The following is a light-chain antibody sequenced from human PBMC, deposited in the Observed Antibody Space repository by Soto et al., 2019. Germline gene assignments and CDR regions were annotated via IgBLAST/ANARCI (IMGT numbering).Light chain of an antibody. Sequence: QSALTQPASVSGSPGQSITIPCTGTSSDVGGYNYVSWYQQHPGKAPKLMIYDVSNRPSGVSNRFSGSKSGNTASLTISGLQAEDEADYYCSSYTSSSTVVFGTGTKHTVL. CDR3: SSYTSSSTVV. V-gene: IGLV2-14*01. CDR2: DVS. CDR1: SSDVGGYNY. J-gene: IGLJ1*01.